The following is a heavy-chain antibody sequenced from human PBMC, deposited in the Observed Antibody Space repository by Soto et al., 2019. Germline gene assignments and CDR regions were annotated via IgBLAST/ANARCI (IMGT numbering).Heavy chain of an antibody. J-gene: IGHJ3*01. V-gene: IGHV2-5*02. CDR2: IYWDDDT. D-gene: IGHD3-3*01. CDR3: VRFWSVFFVPLHRDAFDF. CDR1: GFSLTTSGVG. Sequence: QITLKESGPPLVRPTQTLTLACSFSGFSLTTSGVGVGWIRQPPGKALEFLALIYWDDDTRYRPSLRPRLTITKDTSKTLVVLTVTHVDPVDTATYYCVRFWSVFFVPLHRDAFDFWGQGTMVTVSS.